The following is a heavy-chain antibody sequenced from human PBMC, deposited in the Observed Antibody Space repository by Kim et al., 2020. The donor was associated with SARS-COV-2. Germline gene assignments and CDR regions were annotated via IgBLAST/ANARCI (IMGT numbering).Heavy chain of an antibody. J-gene: IGHJ4*01. V-gene: IGHV3-30*18. CDR1: GFTFSSYG. Sequence: GGSLRLSCAASGFTFSSYGMHWVRQAPGKGLEWVAVISYDGSNKYYADSVKGRFTISRDNSKNTLYLQMNSLRAEDTAVYYCAKDFYYYDSSGSPPDYWG. CDR3: AKDFYYYDSSGSPPDY. D-gene: IGHD3-22*01. CDR2: ISYDGSNK.